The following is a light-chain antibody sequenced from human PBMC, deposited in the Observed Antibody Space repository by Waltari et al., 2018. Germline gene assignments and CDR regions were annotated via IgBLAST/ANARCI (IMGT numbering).Light chain of an antibody. CDR1: SSDVGGYNY. V-gene: IGLV2-14*01. CDR2: EVS. Sequence: QSALTQPASVSGSPGQSIPISCTGTSSDVGGYNYVSWYQQHPGKAPKLMIYEVSNRPSGVSNRFSVSKSGNTVSLTISGLQAEDEADYYCSSYTSSSPYVFGTGTKVTVL. J-gene: IGLJ1*01. CDR3: SSYTSSSPYV.